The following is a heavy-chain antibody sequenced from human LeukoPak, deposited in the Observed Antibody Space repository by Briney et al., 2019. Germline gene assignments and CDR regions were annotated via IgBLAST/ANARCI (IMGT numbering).Heavy chain of an antibody. J-gene: IGHJ4*02. CDR2: INRVGGDT. D-gene: IGHD4-11*01. CDR1: GFTFGDYA. CDR3: ARRVLMTTKYYFDY. V-gene: IGHV3-23*01. Sequence: GGSLRLSCAASGFTFGDYAMYWVRQAPGKGLNWVSSINRVGGDTHYADSVKGRFTISRDNSKNTLFLQMNSLRAEGTAVYYCARRVLMTTKYYFDYWGQGTLVTVSS.